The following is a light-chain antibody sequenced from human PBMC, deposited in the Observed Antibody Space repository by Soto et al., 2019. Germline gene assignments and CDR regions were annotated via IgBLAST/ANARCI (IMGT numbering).Light chain of an antibody. CDR1: SSNIGRHY. CDR2: TNN. J-gene: IGLJ3*02. V-gene: IGLV1-47*01. Sequence: QSVLTQPPSASGTPGQRVTISCSGSSSNIGRHYVYWYQQLPGTAPKLLIHTNNQRPSGVPDRISGSKSGASASLAISGLRSEDDADYYCSSWDDSLSGRVFGGGTKLTVL. CDR3: SSWDDSLSGRV.